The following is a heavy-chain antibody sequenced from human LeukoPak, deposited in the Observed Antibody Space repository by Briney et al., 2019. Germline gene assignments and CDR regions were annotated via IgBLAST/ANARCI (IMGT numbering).Heavy chain of an antibody. CDR3: ARDGSLRHKQLVLSVGPAVGY. CDR2: INPNSGGT. CDR1: GYTFTGYY. D-gene: IGHD6-6*01. V-gene: IGHV1-2*02. Sequence: GASVKVSCKASGYTFTGYYMHWVRQAPGQGLEWMGWINPNSGGTNYAQKFQGRVTMTRDTSISTAYMELSRLRSDDTAVYYCARDGSLRHKQLVLSVGPAVGYWGQGTLVTVSS. J-gene: IGHJ4*02.